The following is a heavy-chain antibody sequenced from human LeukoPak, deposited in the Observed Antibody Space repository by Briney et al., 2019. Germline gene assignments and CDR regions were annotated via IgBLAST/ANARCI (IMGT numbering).Heavy chain of an antibody. CDR1: GGSFSGYY. CDR3: ARHEDIVVVPAALFDY. D-gene: IGHD2-2*01. Sequence: SETLSLTCAVYGGSFSGYYWSWIRQPPGKGLEWIGEINHSGSTNYNPSLKRRVTISVDTSKNQFSLKLSSVTAADTAVYYCARHEDIVVVPAALFDYWGQGTLVTVSS. J-gene: IGHJ4*02. CDR2: INHSGST. V-gene: IGHV4-34*01.